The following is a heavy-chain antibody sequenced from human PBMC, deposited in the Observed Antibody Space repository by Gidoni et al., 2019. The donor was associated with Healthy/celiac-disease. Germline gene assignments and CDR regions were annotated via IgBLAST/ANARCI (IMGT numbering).Heavy chain of an antibody. CDR3: ATALVVAATSGFDY. Sequence: QVQLVQSGAELKKPGASVKVSCKVSGYTLTELSMHWVRQAPGNGLEWMGGFDPEDGETIDAQKFQGRVTMTEETYKDTAYMELSSLRSEDTAVYYCATALVVAATSGFDYWGQGTLVTVSS. V-gene: IGHV1-24*01. D-gene: IGHD2-15*01. CDR1: GYTLTELS. CDR2: FDPEDGET. J-gene: IGHJ4*02.